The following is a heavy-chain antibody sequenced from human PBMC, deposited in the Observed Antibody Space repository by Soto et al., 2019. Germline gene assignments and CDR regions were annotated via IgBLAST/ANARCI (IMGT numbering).Heavy chain of an antibody. CDR1: GFTFSSYA. J-gene: IGHJ4*02. D-gene: IGHD4-17*01. CDR2: ISYDGSNK. CDR3: ARDLDTTVVPATALIDY. Sequence: QVQLVESGGGVVQPGRSLRLSCAASGFTFSSYAMHWVRQAPGKGLEWVAVISYDGSNKYYADSVKGRFTISRDNSKNTLYLQMNRVRAEDTAVYYCARDLDTTVVPATALIDYWGQGTLVTVSS. V-gene: IGHV3-30-3*01.